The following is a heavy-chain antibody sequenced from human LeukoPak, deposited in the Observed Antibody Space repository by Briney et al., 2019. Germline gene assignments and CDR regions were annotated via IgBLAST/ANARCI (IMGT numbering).Heavy chain of an antibody. V-gene: IGHV3-23*01. CDR3: AKEKSAWFGELSN. J-gene: IGHJ4*02. CDR2: ISGSGGST. CDR1: GFTFSSYA. D-gene: IGHD3-10*01. Sequence: GGSLRLSCAASGFTFSSYAMSWVRQAPGKGLEWVSAISGSGGSTYYADSVKGRFTISRDNSKNSLYLQMNSLRTEDTALYYCAKEKSAWFGELSNWGQGTLVTVSS.